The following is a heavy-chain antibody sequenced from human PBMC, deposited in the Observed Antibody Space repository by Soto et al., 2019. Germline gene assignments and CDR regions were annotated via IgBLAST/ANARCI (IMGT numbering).Heavy chain of an antibody. J-gene: IGHJ6*02. Sequence: SETLSLTCAVSGASVSSTKWWSWVRQSPGKGLEWIGEIHHSETTNYNPSLESRVTISIDKSKNQFSLKLSSVTAADTAVYYCARDRESGYYGYYCYYGMDVWGQGTTVTVS. CDR2: IHHSETT. V-gene: IGHV4-4*02. CDR3: ARDRESGYYGYYCYYGMDV. D-gene: IGHD3-3*01. CDR1: GASVSSTKW.